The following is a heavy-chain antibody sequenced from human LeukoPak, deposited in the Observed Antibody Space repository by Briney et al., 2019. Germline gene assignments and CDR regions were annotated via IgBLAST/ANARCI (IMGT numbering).Heavy chain of an antibody. CDR3: AREGTAAAIMTYY. J-gene: IGHJ4*02. CDR2: IIPIFGTA. CDR1: GGTFSSYA. Sequence: ASVKVSCKASGGTFSSYAISWVRQAPGQGLEWMGGIIPIFGTANYAQKFQGRVTITADESTSTAYMELSSLRSEDTAVYYCAREGTAAAIMTYYWGQGTLVTVSS. V-gene: IGHV1-69*13. D-gene: IGHD6-13*01.